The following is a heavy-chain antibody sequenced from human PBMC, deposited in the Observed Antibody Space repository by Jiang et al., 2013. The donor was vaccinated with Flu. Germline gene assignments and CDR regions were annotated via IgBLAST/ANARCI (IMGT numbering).Heavy chain of an antibody. CDR1: GGSISSYY. CDR2: IYYSGST. CDR3: AGTYAMTGRADAFDI. Sequence: PGLVKPSETLSLTCTVSGGSISSYYWSWIRQPPGKGLEWIGYIYYSGSTNYNPSLKSRVTISVDTSKNQFSLKLSSVTAADTAVYYCAGTYAMTGRADAFDIWGQGTMVTVSS. J-gene: IGHJ3*02. V-gene: IGHV4-59*08. D-gene: IGHD2-2*01.